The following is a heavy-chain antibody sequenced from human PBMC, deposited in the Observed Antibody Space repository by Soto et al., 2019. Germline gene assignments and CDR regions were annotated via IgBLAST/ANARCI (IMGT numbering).Heavy chain of an antibody. D-gene: IGHD6-19*01. CDR1: GGTFSSYA. V-gene: IGHV1-69*01. CDR2: IIPIFGTA. J-gene: IGHJ4*02. CDR3: AKAYSSGWYRPPDY. Sequence: QVQLVQSGAEVKKPGSSVKVSCKASGGTFSSYAISWVRQAPGQGLAWMGGIIPIFGTANYAQKFQGRVTLTADESTSTAYMELSSLRSEDTAVYYCAKAYSSGWYRPPDYWGQGTLVTVSS.